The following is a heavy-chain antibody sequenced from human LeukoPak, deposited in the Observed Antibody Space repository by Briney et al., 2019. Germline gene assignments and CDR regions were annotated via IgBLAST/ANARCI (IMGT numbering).Heavy chain of an antibody. V-gene: IGHV4-59*01. Sequence: SETLSLTCTVSGGSISSYYWSWVRQPPGKGLEWIGYIYYSGSTNYNPSLKSRVTISVDTSKNQFSLKLSSVTAADTAVYYCARVPDGSGSYNWFDPWGQGTLVTVSS. CDR2: IYYSGST. CDR1: GGSISSYY. CDR3: ARVPDGSGSYNWFDP. D-gene: IGHD3-10*01. J-gene: IGHJ5*02.